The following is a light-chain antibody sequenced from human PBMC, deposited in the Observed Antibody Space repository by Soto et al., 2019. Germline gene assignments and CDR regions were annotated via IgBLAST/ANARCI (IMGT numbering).Light chain of an antibody. CDR3: HQRFSWPLP. V-gene: IGKV3-11*01. J-gene: IGKJ4*01. CDR2: DAS. Sequence: EIVLTQSPATLSLSPGERATLSCRASQSVNNYLAWYQQKPGQTPRLLIYDASKRATGTPARFTARGSGTDFTLTISSLEPEDFAVYYCHQRFSWPLPFGGGTKVDIK. CDR1: QSVNNY.